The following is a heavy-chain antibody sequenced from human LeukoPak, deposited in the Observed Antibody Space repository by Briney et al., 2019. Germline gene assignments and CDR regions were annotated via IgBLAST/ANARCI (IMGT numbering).Heavy chain of an antibody. Sequence: PGGSLRLSCAASGFNFDDYTIHWVRQVPGKGLEWVSLINRRGHTYYADSVKGRFTISRDNSRNSVSLQMNSLRTEDTALYHCAKDRCSNGIGCYFYYMDVWGKGTTVTISS. CDR1: GFNFDDYT. CDR3: AKDRCSNGIGCYFYYMDV. CDR2: INRRGHT. D-gene: IGHD2-8*01. V-gene: IGHV3-43*01. J-gene: IGHJ6*03.